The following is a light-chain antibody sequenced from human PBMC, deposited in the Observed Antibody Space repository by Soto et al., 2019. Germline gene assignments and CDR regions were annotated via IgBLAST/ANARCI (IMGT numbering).Light chain of an antibody. Sequence: DIQMTQSPSTLSASVGDRVTVTCRASQTIGSWFAWYQQKPGRAPKLLIFDASSLESGVPSRFSGNGSGTEFTLTISGLQPDDFASYYCQQYNSYSGMFGQGTKVDI. V-gene: IGKV1-5*01. J-gene: IGKJ1*01. CDR1: QTIGSW. CDR3: QQYNSYSGM. CDR2: DAS.